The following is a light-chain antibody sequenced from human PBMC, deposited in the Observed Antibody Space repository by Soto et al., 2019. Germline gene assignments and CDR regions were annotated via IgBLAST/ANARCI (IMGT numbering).Light chain of an antibody. J-gene: IGKJ1*01. Sequence: IQMTQSPSSLSASVGDRVTITCRASQSIRNFLNWYQQKPGKAPKVLIYAASSLQSGVPSRFSGSGSGTDFTLTISSLQPEDFATYYCQQSYSTPRTFGQGTKVDIK. CDR3: QQSYSTPRT. CDR2: AAS. CDR1: QSIRNF. V-gene: IGKV1-39*01.